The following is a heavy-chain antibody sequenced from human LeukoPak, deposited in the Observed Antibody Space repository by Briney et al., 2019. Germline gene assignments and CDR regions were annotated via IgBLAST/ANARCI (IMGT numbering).Heavy chain of an antibody. D-gene: IGHD3-10*01. CDR1: GYRFTSYW. Sequence: SGESLKISCKGSGYRFTSYWSAWVRQMPGKGLEWMGLIYLGDSDTRYSTSFQGQVTISAAKPISLAYLQWSSLKASDTAMYYCARLWFGELLPDYWGQGTLVTVSS. J-gene: IGHJ4*02. CDR3: ARLWFGELLPDY. V-gene: IGHV5-51*01. CDR2: IYLGDSDT.